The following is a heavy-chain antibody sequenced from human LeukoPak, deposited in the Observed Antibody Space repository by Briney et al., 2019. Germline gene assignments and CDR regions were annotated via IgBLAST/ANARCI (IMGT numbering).Heavy chain of an antibody. CDR3: ARAVVSSSSVAY. V-gene: IGHV1-2*02. Sequence: ASVKVSCKSSGYTFSGYYIHWVRQAPGQGLEWMGWINPNTGGANYTQKFQGRVTMTRDTSISTAYMELSRLRSDDTAVYYCARAVVSSSSVAYWGQGTQVTVSS. D-gene: IGHD6-6*01. CDR2: INPNTGGA. CDR1: GYTFSGYY. J-gene: IGHJ4*02.